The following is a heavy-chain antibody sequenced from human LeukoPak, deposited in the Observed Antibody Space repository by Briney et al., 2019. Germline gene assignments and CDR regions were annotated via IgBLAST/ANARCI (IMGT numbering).Heavy chain of an antibody. D-gene: IGHD3-10*01. V-gene: IGHV3-53*01. CDR1: GFTVSSNS. CDR2: IYSGGST. CDR3: ARWGVRGVTYYFDY. Sequence: GGSLRLSCAASGFTVSSNSMSWVRQAPGKWLDWVAVIYSGGSTYYADSVKGRLTISRDNSKNTLYLQMNSLRAEDTAVYYCARWGVRGVTYYFDYWGQGTLVTVSS. J-gene: IGHJ4*02.